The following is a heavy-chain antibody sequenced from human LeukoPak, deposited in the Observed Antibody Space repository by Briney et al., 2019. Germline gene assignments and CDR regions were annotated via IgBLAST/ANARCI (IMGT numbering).Heavy chain of an antibody. D-gene: IGHD4-17*01. V-gene: IGHV1-18*04. J-gene: IGHJ6*04. CDR2: ISAYNGNT. CDR1: GYTFTSCG. Sequence: GASVKVSCKASGYTFTSCGISWVRQAPGQGLEWMGWISAYNGNTNYAQKLQGRVTMTTDTSTSTAYMELRSLRSDDTAVYYCARDFNYGDYDLLYYGMDVWGKGTTVTVSS. CDR3: ARDFNYGDYDLLYYGMDV.